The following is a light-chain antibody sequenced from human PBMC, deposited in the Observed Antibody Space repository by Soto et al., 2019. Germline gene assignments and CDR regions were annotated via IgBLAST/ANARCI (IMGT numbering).Light chain of an antibody. V-gene: IGLV2-14*03. J-gene: IGLJ3*02. CDR2: DVT. CDR3: SAYTISGSGV. CDR1: SSDVGANQY. Sequence: QSALTQPASVSASPGQSITISCTGTSSDVGANQYVSWYQQHPGKAPKLIIYDVTNRPSGVSDRFSGSKSVNMASLTISGLQTEDEADYYCSAYTISGSGVFGGGTKVTVL.